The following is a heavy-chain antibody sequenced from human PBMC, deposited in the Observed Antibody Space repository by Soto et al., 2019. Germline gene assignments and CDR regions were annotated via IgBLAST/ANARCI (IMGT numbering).Heavy chain of an antibody. CDR3: ARRRGDYYDSSGYYFDY. J-gene: IGHJ4*02. CDR2: IIPIFGTA. Sequence: SVKVSCKASGGTFSSYAISWVRQAPGQGLEWMGGIIPIFGTANYAQKFQGRVTITADKSTSTAYIELGSLRSEDTAVYYCARRRGDYYDSSGYYFDYWGQGTLVTVSS. D-gene: IGHD3-22*01. V-gene: IGHV1-69*06. CDR1: GGTFSSYA.